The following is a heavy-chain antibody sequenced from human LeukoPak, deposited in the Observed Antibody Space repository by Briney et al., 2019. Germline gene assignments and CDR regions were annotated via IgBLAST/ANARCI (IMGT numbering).Heavy chain of an antibody. CDR2: ISGSGGST. V-gene: IGHV3-23*01. CDR3: AKDRAEVYGSGSYYNV. Sequence: PGGTLRLSCAASGFTFSSYGMSWVRQAPGKGLEWVSAISGSGGSTYYADSVKGRFTISRDNSKNTLYLQMNSLRAEDTAVYYCAKDRAEVYGSGSYYNVWGQGTLVTVSS. CDR1: GFTFSSYG. J-gene: IGHJ4*02. D-gene: IGHD3-10*01.